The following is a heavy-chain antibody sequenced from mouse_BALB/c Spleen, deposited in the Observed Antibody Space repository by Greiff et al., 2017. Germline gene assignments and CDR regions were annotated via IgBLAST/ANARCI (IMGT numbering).Heavy chain of an antibody. Sequence: VQLQQSAAELARPGASVKMSCKASGYTFTSYTMHWVKQRPGQGLEWIGYINPSSGYTEYNQKFKDKTTLTADKSSSTAYMQLSSLTSEDSAVYYCARLDSWFAYWGQGTLVTVSA. CDR1: GYTFTSYT. V-gene: IGHV1-4*02. J-gene: IGHJ3*01. CDR3: ARLDSWFAY. CDR2: INPSSGYT.